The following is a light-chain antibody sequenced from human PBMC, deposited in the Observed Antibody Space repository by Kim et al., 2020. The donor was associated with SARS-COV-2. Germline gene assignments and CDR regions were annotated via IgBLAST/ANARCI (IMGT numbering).Light chain of an antibody. J-gene: IGLJ2*01. Sequence: SYELTQPPSVSVSPGQTASITCSGDELGDKYACWYQQKPGQSPVLVIYQDTKRPSGIPERFSGSNSGNTATLTISGTQAMDEADYYCQAWDSRFVV. V-gene: IGLV3-1*01. CDR2: QDT. CDR3: QAWDSRFVV. CDR1: ELGDKY.